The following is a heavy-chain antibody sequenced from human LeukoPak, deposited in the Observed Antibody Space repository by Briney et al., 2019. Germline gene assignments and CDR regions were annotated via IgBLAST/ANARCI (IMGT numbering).Heavy chain of an antibody. V-gene: IGHV1-2*02. CDR1: GYTFTGYY. CDR3: ARASMVREIGRYFDY. CDR2: INPNSGGK. D-gene: IGHD3-10*01. J-gene: IGHJ4*02. Sequence: ASVKVSCKASGYTFTGYYMHWVRQAPGQGLEWMGWINPNSGGKNYAQKFQGRVTMTRDTSISTAYMELSRLRSDDTAVYYCARASMVREIGRYFDYWGQGTLVTVSS.